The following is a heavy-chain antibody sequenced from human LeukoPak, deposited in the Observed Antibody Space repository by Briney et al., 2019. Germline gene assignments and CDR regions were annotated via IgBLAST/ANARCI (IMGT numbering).Heavy chain of an antibody. J-gene: IGHJ4*02. CDR3: TTDWMLGPPPSGDY. D-gene: IGHD2-2*03. CDR2: ISGSGTVT. V-gene: IGHV3-23*01. CDR1: GFSFTNYA. Sequence: GGSLRLSCAASGFSFTNYAMNWVRQAPGEGLEWVSTISGSGTVTYYADSVKGRFTISRDNSKNTLYLQMNSLKTEDTAVYYCTTDWMLGPPPSGDYWGQGTLVTVSS.